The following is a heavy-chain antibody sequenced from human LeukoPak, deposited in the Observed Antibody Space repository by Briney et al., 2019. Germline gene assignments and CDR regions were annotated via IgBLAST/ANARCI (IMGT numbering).Heavy chain of an antibody. Sequence: GESLKISCKTSGYTFTIYWIGWVRQMPGKGLEWVGIIYPGDYHTRYSPSFQGQVTISADKSISTSYLQWRSLKASDTAIFYCARSDSYSFDYWGQGTLVTVSS. CDR2: IYPGDYHT. CDR1: GYTFTIYW. J-gene: IGHJ4*02. CDR3: ARSDSYSFDY. V-gene: IGHV5-51*01.